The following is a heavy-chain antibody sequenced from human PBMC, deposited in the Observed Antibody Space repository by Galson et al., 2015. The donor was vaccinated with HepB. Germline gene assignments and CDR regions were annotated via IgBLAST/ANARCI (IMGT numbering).Heavy chain of an antibody. V-gene: IGHV3-30-3*01. Sequence: SLRLSCAASGFTFSGYAMHWVRQAPGKGLEWVAVISYDGSNKYYADSVKGRFTISRDNSKNTLYLQMNSLRGEDTAVYYCARDLRADRGYQPDFDYWGQGTLVTVSS. CDR2: ISYDGSNK. CDR1: GFTFSGYA. D-gene: IGHD2-2*01. CDR3: ARDLRADRGYQPDFDY. J-gene: IGHJ4*02.